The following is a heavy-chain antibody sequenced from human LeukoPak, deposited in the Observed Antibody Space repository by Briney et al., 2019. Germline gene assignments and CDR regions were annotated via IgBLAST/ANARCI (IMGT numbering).Heavy chain of an antibody. J-gene: IGHJ5*02. CDR2: IYPRDGST. CDR3: ARDPITMIVVVITPGGRRLDP. Sequence: ASVKVSCKASGYTFTSNYIHWVRQAPGQGLEWMGMIYPRDGSTSYAQKFQGRVTVTRDTSTSTVHMELSGLRSEDTAVYYCARDPITMIVVVITPGGRRLDPWGQGTLVTVSS. CDR1: GYTFTSNY. V-gene: IGHV1-46*01. D-gene: IGHD3-22*01.